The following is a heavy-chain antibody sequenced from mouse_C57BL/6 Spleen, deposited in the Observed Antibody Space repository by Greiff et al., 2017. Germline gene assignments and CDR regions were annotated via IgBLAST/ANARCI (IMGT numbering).Heavy chain of an antibody. CDR3: ARSYYKGAMDY. D-gene: IGHD2-12*01. CDR2: INPNNGGT. J-gene: IGHJ4*01. Sequence: EVQLQQSGPALVKPGASVKISCKASGYTFTDYYMNWVKQSHGKSLEWIGDINPNNGGTSYNQKFKGKATLTVDKSSSTAYMELRSLTSEDSAVYYCARSYYKGAMDYWGQGTSVTVSS. V-gene: IGHV1-26*01. CDR1: GYTFTDYY.